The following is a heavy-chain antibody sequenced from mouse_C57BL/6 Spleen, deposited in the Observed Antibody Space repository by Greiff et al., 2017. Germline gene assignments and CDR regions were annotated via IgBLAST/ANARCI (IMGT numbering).Heavy chain of an antibody. CDR1: GYTFTSYW. CDR2: IYPGSGST. D-gene: IGHD2-2*01. V-gene: IGHV1-55*01. CDR3: ARNEGYDGSYAMDY. Sequence: VQLQQPGAELVKPGASVKMSCKASGYTFTSYWITWVKQRPGQGLEWIGDIYPGSGSTNYNEKFKSKATLTVDTSSSTAYMQLSSLTSEDSAVYYCARNEGYDGSYAMDYWGQGTSVTVSS. J-gene: IGHJ4*01.